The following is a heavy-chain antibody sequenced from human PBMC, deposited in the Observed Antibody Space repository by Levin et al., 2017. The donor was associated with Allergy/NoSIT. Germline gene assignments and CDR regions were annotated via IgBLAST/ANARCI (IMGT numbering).Heavy chain of an antibody. CDR1: GFTFSSYA. V-gene: IGHV3-30-3*01. D-gene: IGHD3-9*01. Sequence: GGSLRLSCAASGFTFSSYAMHWVRQAPGKGLEWVAVISYDGSNKYYADSVKGRFTISRDNSKNTLYLQMNSLRAEDTAVYYCARDRRGLPGELYDILTGYYMGLDAFDIWGQGTMVTVSS. CDR2: ISYDGSNK. J-gene: IGHJ3*02. CDR3: ARDRRGLPGELYDILTGYYMGLDAFDI.